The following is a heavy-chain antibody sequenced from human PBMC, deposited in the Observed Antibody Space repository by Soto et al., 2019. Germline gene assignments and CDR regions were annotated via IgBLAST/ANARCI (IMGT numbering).Heavy chain of an antibody. Sequence: SETLSLTCTVSGDSIRSGSSYWSWIRQHPGEGLEWLGYISSSANTYYNPSLRSRVSISADTSENQFSLRLTSVTAADTAVYHCARGLISRSYYFDYWGQGALVTVSS. D-gene: IGHD3-3*02. J-gene: IGHJ4*02. CDR3: ARGLISRSYYFDY. CDR1: GDSIRSGSSY. V-gene: IGHV4-31*03. CDR2: ISSSANT.